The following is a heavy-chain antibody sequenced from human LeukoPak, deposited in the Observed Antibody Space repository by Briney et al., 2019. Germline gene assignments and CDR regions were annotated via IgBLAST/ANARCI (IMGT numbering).Heavy chain of an antibody. V-gene: IGHV4-39*01. Sequence: SETLSLTCTVSGGSISSSSYYWGWIRQPPGKGLEWIGSIYYSGSTYYNPSLKSRVTISVDTSKNQFSLKLSSVTAADTAVYYCARSPLSRFLDVWGKGTTVTVFS. CDR1: GGSISSSSYY. D-gene: IGHD3-3*01. CDR2: IYYSGST. CDR3: ARSPLSRFLDV. J-gene: IGHJ6*04.